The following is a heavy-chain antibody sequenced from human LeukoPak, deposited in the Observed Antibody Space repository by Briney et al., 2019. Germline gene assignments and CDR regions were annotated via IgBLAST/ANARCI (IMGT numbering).Heavy chain of an antibody. V-gene: IGHV3-23*01. CDR1: GFTFTSYA. J-gene: IGHJ4*02. Sequence: GGSLRLSCAASGFTFTSYAMSWVRQAPGKGLEWVSGLSGSGGSTYYADSVKGRFTISRDISKNTLYLQMNSLRAEDTAVYYCAKVSGYCSSTSCGTIDYWGQGTLVTVSS. CDR2: LSGSGGST. CDR3: AKVSGYCSSTSCGTIDY. D-gene: IGHD2-2*01.